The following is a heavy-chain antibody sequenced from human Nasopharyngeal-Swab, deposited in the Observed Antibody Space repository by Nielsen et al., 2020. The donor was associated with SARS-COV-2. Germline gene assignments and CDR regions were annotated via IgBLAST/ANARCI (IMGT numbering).Heavy chain of an antibody. J-gene: IGHJ4*02. V-gene: IGHV4-39*07. CDR3: ARGDGIAVAGTRNPHFDY. CDR2: INHSGST. D-gene: IGHD6-19*01. Sequence: SETLSLTRTVSGGSISSSSYYWNWIRQPPGKGLEWIGEINHSGSTNYNPSLKSRVTISVDTSKNQFSLKLSSVTAADTAVYYCARGDGIAVAGTRNPHFDYWGQGTLVTVSS. CDR1: GGSISSSSYY.